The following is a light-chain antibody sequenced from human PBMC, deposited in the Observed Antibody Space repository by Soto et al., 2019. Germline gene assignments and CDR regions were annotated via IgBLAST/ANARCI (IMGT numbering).Light chain of an antibody. J-gene: IGKJ4*01. CDR3: QQRSDWLT. Sequence: EIVLTQSPATLSLSPGDRAIVSCRASQSISSALAWYQQKPGQAPRLLIYDASDRATGIPARFSGSRSGTDFTLTISSLEPEDFAVYYCQQRSDWLTFGGGTRVEIK. V-gene: IGKV3-11*01. CDR1: QSISSA. CDR2: DAS.